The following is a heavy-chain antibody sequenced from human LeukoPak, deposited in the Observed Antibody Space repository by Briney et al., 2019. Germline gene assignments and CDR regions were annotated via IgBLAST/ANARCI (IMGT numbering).Heavy chain of an antibody. CDR2: IYPGDSDT. D-gene: IGHD3-10*01. J-gene: IGHJ5*02. V-gene: IGHV5-51*01. CDR3: ARFSTVRDNWFDP. CDR1: GYSFTTYW. Sequence: GESLEISCKGSGYSFTTYWIGWVPQMPGKGLEWMGIIYPGDSDTRYSPSFQGQVTISVDKSISTAYLQWSSLKASDTAMYYCARFSTVRDNWFDPWGQGTLATVSS.